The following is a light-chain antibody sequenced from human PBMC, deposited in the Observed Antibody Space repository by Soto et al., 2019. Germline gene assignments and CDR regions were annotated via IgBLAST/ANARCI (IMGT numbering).Light chain of an antibody. Sequence: DILMTQSPSSLSASVGYRVTITCRASQDISGYLAWYQQKPGKVPKLLIYSASTLQSGVPSRFSGSGSGTDFTLTISSLQPEDVATYFCQKFNTAHLTFGQGTRLEIK. CDR2: SAS. CDR1: QDISGY. CDR3: QKFNTAHLT. J-gene: IGKJ5*01. V-gene: IGKV1-27*01.